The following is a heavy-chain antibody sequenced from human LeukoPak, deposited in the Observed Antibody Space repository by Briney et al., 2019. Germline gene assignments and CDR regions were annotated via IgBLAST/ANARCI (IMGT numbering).Heavy chain of an antibody. J-gene: IGHJ4*02. D-gene: IGHD6-13*01. CDR2: IKQDGSEK. Sequence: GGSLRLSCAASGFTFSSYWMSWVRQAPGKGLEWVANIKQDGSEKYYVDSVKGRFTISRDNAKNSLYLQMNSLRAEDTAVYYCTAGYSSSWYDYWGQGTLDTVSS. V-gene: IGHV3-7*01. CDR1: GFTFSSYW. CDR3: TAGYSSSWYDY.